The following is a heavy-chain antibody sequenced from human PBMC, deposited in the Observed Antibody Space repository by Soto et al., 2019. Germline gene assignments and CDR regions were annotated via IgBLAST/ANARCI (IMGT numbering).Heavy chain of an antibody. J-gene: IGHJ5*02. CDR2: IYWGDDK. CDR3: GGIVGASGGRWFRP. D-gene: IGHD2-21*01. Sequence: QITLKESGPTLVKPTQTLTLTCTFSGFSLTTSRVGVAWIRQHPGKALDWLAFIYWGDDKRYSPSLTTRLTITKDHSQYQVVLTMPNMDPVDTATYYCGGIVGASGGRWFRPWGQGILVTVPS. V-gene: IGHV2-5*02. CDR1: GFSLTTSRVG.